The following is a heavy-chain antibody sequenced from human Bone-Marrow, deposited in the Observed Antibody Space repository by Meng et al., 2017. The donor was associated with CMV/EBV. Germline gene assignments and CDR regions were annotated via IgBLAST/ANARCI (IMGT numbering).Heavy chain of an antibody. Sequence: ASVKVSCKASGYTFTSYDINWVRQATGQGLEWMGWINPNSGGTNYAQKFQGRVTMTRDTSISTAYMELSRLRSDDTAVYYCARVGRWELLWALDDWGQGTRVTVSS. CDR2: INPNSGGT. D-gene: IGHD1-26*01. V-gene: IGHV1-2*02. CDR3: ARVGRWELLWALDD. CDR1: GYTFTSYD. J-gene: IGHJ4*02.